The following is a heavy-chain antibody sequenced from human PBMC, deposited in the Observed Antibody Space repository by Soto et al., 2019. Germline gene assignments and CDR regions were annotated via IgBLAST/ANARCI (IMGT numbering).Heavy chain of an antibody. CDR3: ARVDTAMVHPDYYYYYMDV. D-gene: IGHD5-18*01. CDR2: IYYSGST. V-gene: IGHV4-31*03. CDR1: GGSISSGGYY. Sequence: SETLSLTCTVSGGSISSGGYYWSWIRQHPGKGLEWIGYIYYSGSTYYDPSLKSRVTISVDTSKNQFSLKLSSVTAADTAVYYCARVDTAMVHPDYYYYYMDVWGKGTTVTVSS. J-gene: IGHJ6*03.